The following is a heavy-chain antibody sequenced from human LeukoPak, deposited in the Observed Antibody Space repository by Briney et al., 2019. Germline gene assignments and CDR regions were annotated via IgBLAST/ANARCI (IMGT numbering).Heavy chain of an antibody. CDR2: ISWNSGSI. Sequence: GGSLRLSCAASGFTFYDYAMHWVRHAPGKGLEWVSGISWNSGSIGYADSVKGRFTISRDNAKNSLYLHMNSLRAEDTALYYCAKGLDSSSWYLFAYWGQGTLVTVSS. D-gene: IGHD6-13*01. CDR1: GFTFYDYA. J-gene: IGHJ4*02. CDR3: AKGLDSSSWYLFAY. V-gene: IGHV3-9*01.